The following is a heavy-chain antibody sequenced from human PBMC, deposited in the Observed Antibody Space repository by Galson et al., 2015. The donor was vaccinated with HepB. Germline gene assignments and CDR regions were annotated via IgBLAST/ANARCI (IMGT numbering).Heavy chain of an antibody. V-gene: IGHV1-18*01. D-gene: IGHD3-16*02. CDR3: ATGPFYDYVWGSYRQVQYFQH. Sequence: SVKVSCKASGYTFTSYGIGWVRQAPGQGLEWMGWISAYNGNTNYAQKLQGRVTMTEDTSTDTAFMELSSLRSEDTAVYYCATGPFYDYVWGSYRQVQYFQHWGQGTLVTVSS. CDR2: ISAYNGNT. J-gene: IGHJ1*01. CDR1: GYTFTSYG.